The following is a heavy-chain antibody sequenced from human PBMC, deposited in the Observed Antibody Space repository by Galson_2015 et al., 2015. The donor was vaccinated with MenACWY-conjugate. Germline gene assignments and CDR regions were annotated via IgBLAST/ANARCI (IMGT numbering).Heavy chain of an antibody. D-gene: IGHD1-1*01. CDR3: ARVNNWPFDS. Sequence: SLRLSCAASGFTFNNYRMHWVRQTPGKGLEWVSYIKDDGSFSNYADSVKGRFTISTDNVKNMVYLQMDGLGDEDTAVYFCARVNNWPFDSWGQGTLVTVSS. V-gene: IGHV3-74*01. J-gene: IGHJ4*02. CDR2: IKDDGSFS. CDR1: GFTFNNYR.